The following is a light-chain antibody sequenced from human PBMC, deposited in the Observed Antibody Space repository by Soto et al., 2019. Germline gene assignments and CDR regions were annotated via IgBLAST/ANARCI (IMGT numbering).Light chain of an antibody. Sequence: ETLMTQSPATLSASPGERVTLSCRASQSINFNLAWYQQKPGQAPRVLIYGASSRASGIPDRFSGSGSGTDYTIHISRLEHDDFAFYYCQQYHNWPPLTFGGGTRVEIK. V-gene: IGKV3D-15*01. J-gene: IGKJ4*01. CDR2: GAS. CDR1: QSINFN. CDR3: QQYHNWPPLT.